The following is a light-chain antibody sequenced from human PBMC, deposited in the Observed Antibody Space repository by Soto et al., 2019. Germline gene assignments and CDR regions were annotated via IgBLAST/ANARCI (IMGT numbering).Light chain of an antibody. Sequence: QSLLTQPPSVSGAPGQRITISCTGSSSNIGAGYDVHWYRQLPGTAPKLLIFADTKRPSGVPDRFSGSKSGTSASLAITGLQAEDEADYYCQSYDSSLSGLYVFGTGTKVTV. CDR1: SSNIGAGYD. CDR2: ADT. V-gene: IGLV1-40*01. J-gene: IGLJ1*01. CDR3: QSYDSSLSGLYV.